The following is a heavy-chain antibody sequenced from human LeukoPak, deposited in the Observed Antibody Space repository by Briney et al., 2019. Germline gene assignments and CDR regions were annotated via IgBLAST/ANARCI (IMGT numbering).Heavy chain of an antibody. CDR1: GYTFTGYY. J-gene: IGHJ4*02. Sequence: ASVTVSCKASGYTFTGYYMHWVRQAPGQGLEWMGWINPNSGGTNYAQKFQGRVTMTRDTSISTAYMELSRLRSDDTAVYYCARAVVGYGDYVGGDFDYWGQGTLVTVSS. V-gene: IGHV1-2*02. D-gene: IGHD4-17*01. CDR3: ARAVVGYGDYVGGDFDY. CDR2: INPNSGGT.